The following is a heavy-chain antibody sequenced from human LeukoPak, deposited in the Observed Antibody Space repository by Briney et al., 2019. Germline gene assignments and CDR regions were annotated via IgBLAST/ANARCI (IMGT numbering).Heavy chain of an antibody. Sequence: GGSLRLSCAASGFTFSSYGMHWVRQATGKGLEWVAFIRYDGSNKYCADSVKGRFTISRDNSKNTLYLQMNSLRAEDTAVYYCAKDQVAVAGTSYFNWFDPWGQGTLVTVSS. CDR3: AKDQVAVAGTSYFNWFDP. CDR1: GFTFSSYG. D-gene: IGHD6-19*01. V-gene: IGHV3-30*02. J-gene: IGHJ5*02. CDR2: IRYDGSNK.